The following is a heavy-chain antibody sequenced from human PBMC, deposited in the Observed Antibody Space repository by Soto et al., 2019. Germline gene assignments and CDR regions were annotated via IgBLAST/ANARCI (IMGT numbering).Heavy chain of an antibody. J-gene: IGHJ2*01. CDR1: GFTFSTYW. D-gene: IGHD2-21*01. V-gene: IGHV3-74*01. Sequence: EVQLVESGGGLVQPGGSLRLSCAASGFTFSTYWMHWVRQAPGKRLVWVSRLNSDGSTTIYADSVKGRFTISRDNAKNTLPLQMNSLRAEDTAVYYCARGAYEKHWYFDVWGRGTLVSVSS. CDR3: ARGAYEKHWYFDV. CDR2: LNSDGSTT.